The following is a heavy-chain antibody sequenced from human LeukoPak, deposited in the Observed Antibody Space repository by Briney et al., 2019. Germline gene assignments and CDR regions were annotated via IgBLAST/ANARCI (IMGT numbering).Heavy chain of an antibody. D-gene: IGHD1-26*01. CDR2: IDGSGVTT. V-gene: IGHV3-23*01. J-gene: IGHJ4*02. CDR1: GFTFSIYA. Sequence: GRSLRLSCAASGFTFSIYAMSWVRQAPGKGLEWVSDIDGSGVTTYYADSAKGRFTISRDNSKNTLYLQMNSLRAEDTAVYYCAKDTQRGSYGYWGQGTLVTVSS. CDR3: AKDTQRGSYGY.